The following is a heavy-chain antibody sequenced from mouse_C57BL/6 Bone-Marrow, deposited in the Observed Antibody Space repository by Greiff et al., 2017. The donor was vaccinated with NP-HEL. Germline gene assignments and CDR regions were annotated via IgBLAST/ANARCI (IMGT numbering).Heavy chain of an antibody. Sequence: VQLQQSGAELARPGASVKMSCKASGYTFTSYTMHWVKQRPGQGLEWIGYINPSSGYTKYNQKFKDKATLTADKSSSTAYMQLSSLTSEDSAVYYCAIIGMVRGDYWGQGTTLTVSS. CDR3: AIIGMVRGDY. CDR1: GYTFTSYT. CDR2: INPSSGYT. D-gene: IGHD2-3*01. J-gene: IGHJ2*01. V-gene: IGHV1-4*01.